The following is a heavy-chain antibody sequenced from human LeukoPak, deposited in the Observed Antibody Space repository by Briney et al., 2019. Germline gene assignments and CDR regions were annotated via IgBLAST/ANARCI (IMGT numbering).Heavy chain of an antibody. CDR2: ISSSGSTI. D-gene: IGHD6-13*01. V-gene: IGHV3-11*04. CDR3: ARDKGHPMAYSSSWYWYY. CDR1: GFTFSDYY. Sequence: GGSLRLSCAASGFTFSDYYMSWIRQAPGKGLEWVSYISSSGSTIYYANSVKGRFTISRDNAKNSLYLQMNSLRAEDTAVYYCARDKGHPMAYSSSWYWYYWGQGTLVTVSS. J-gene: IGHJ4*02.